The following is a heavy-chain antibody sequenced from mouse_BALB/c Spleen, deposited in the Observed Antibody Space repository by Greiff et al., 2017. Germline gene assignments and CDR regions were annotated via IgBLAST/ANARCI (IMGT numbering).Heavy chain of an antibody. Sequence: VHLVESGPDLVAPSQSLSITCTVSGFSLTSYGVHWVRQPPGKGLEWLGVIWAGGSTNYNSALMSRLSISKDNSKSQVFLKMNSLQTDDTAMYYCARDTRNWYFDVWGAGTTVTVSS. J-gene: IGHJ1*01. CDR2: IWAGGST. CDR1: GFSLTSYG. D-gene: IGHD1-1*01. V-gene: IGHV2-9*02. CDR3: ARDTRNWYFDV.